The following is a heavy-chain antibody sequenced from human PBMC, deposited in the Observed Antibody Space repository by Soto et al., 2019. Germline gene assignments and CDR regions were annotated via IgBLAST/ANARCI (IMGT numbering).Heavy chain of an antibody. CDR3: ARASLKGYYYYYYGMDV. CDR1: GGSFSGYY. J-gene: IGHJ6*02. CDR2: INHSGST. Sequence: SETLSLTCAVYGGSFSGYYWSWIRQPPGKGLEWIGEINHSGSTNYNPSLKSRVTISVDTSKNQFSLKLSSATAADTAVYYCARASLKGYYYYYYGMDVWGQGTTVTVSS. V-gene: IGHV4-34*01.